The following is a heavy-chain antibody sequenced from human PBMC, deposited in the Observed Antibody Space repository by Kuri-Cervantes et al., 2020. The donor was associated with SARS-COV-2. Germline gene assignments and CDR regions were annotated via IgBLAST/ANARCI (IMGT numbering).Heavy chain of an antibody. V-gene: IGHV1-2*02. D-gene: IGHD3-3*01. CDR1: GYTFTGYY. Sequence: ASVKVSCKASGYTFTGYYMHWVRQAPGKGLEWMGWINPNSGGTKYAQKFQGRVTMTRDTSIRTAYMELSRLRSDDTAVYYCARVGYDFWSGPNWFDPWGQGTLVTVSS. CDR2: INPNSGGT. J-gene: IGHJ5*02. CDR3: ARVGYDFWSGPNWFDP.